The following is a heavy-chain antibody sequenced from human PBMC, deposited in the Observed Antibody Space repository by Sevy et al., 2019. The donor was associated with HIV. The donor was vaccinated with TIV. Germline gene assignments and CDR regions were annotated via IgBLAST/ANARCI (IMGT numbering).Heavy chain of an antibody. J-gene: IGHJ4*02. D-gene: IGHD4-4*01. CDR3: VRVTPDEDGTTLDS. CDR2: IWHDGTKK. Sequence: GGSLRLSCAASGFSLRSYAIHWVRQAPGKGLEWVAIIWHDGTKKHYLESVKGRFTISRDNSKNTVYLQMNSLRVEDSGTYYCVRVTPDEDGTTLDSWGLGTLVTVSS. CDR1: GFSLRSYA. V-gene: IGHV3-33*01.